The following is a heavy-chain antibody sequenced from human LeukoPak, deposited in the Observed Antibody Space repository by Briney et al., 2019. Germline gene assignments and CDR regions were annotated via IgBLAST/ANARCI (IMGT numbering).Heavy chain of an antibody. CDR3: ARHAQSPYSGSFDY. V-gene: IGHV4-38-2*02. CDR2: IYYSGGT. J-gene: IGHJ4*02. D-gene: IGHD1-26*01. CDR1: GYSVSSGFY. Sequence: SETLSLTCTVSGYSVSSGFYWSWVRQPPGKGLEWIAYIYYSGGTNYNPSLKSRVTISVDTSKNQFSLKLSSVTAADTAVYYCARHAQSPYSGSFDYWGQGTLVTVSS.